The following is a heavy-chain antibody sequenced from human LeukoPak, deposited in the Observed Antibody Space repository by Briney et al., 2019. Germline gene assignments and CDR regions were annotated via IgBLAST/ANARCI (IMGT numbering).Heavy chain of an antibody. D-gene: IGHD1-14*01. J-gene: IGHJ4*02. CDR1: GFTFSTYV. CDR3: ARRPGN. V-gene: IGHV3-23*03. Sequence: PGGSLRLSCAASGFTFSTYVMSWVRQAPGKGLEWVSLIYSGGAIRYADSVKGRFTISRDSSKNTLFLQMNDLTVEDTARYYCARRPGNWGQGILVTVSS. CDR2: IYSGGAI.